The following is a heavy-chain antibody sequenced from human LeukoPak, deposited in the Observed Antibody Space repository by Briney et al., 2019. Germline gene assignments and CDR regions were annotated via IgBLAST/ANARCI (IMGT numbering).Heavy chain of an antibody. V-gene: IGHV3-23*01. CDR1: GFTFSSYG. D-gene: IGHD6-13*01. J-gene: IGHJ3*02. Sequence: GGSLRLSCAASGFTFSSYGMSWVRQAPGKGLEWISAISGSGGSTYYADSVKGRFTISRDNSKNTLYLQMNSLRAEDTAVYYCARAAAAHDAFDIWGQGTMVTVSS. CDR3: ARAAAAHDAFDI. CDR2: ISGSGGST.